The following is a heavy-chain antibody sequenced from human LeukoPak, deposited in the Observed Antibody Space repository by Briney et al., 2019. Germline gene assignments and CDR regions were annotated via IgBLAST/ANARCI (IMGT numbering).Heavy chain of an antibody. J-gene: IGHJ4*02. Sequence: ASVKVSCKASGGTFSSYAITWVRQAPGQGLEWMGWISAYNGNTNYAQKLQGRVTMTTDTSTTTAYMELRNLRSDDTAVYYCARSGSPFDYWGQGTLVTVSS. V-gene: IGHV1-18*01. CDR3: ARSGSPFDY. D-gene: IGHD1-26*01. CDR1: GGTFSSYA. CDR2: ISAYNGNT.